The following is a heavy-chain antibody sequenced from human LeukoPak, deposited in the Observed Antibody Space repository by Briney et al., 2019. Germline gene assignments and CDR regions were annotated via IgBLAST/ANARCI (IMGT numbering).Heavy chain of an antibody. Sequence: PGGSLRLSCAASGFTFSSYWMHWVRQAPGKGLEWVGRTRNKAHSYTTEYAASVKGRFTISRDDSKSSLYLQMNSLKTEDTAVYYCARGSTGWPGKRGDYWGQGTLVTVSS. V-gene: IGHV3-72*01. D-gene: IGHD6-19*01. CDR3: ARGSTGWPGKRGDY. CDR1: GFTFSSYW. J-gene: IGHJ4*02. CDR2: TRNKAHSYTT.